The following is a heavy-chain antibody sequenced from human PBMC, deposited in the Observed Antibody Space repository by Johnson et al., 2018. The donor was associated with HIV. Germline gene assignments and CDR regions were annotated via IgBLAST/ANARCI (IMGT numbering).Heavy chain of an antibody. CDR2: ISYDGSNT. J-gene: IGHJ3*02. D-gene: IGHD6-13*01. CDR1: RFTFSSYA. CDR3: ARGGAGVAAAEDAFDI. Sequence: QMLLVESGGGLVQPGGSLRLSCAASRFTFSSYAMNWVRQAPGKGLEWVAVISYDGSNTFYVDSVKGRFTISRDSSKNTLYLQMNSLRAEDTALYYCARGGAGVAAAEDAFDIWGQGTMVTVSS. V-gene: IGHV3-30*04.